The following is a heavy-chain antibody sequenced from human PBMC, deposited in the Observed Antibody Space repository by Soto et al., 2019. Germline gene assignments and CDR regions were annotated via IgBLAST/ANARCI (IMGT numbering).Heavy chain of an antibody. D-gene: IGHD6-13*01. CDR1: GFTFTSYY. V-gene: IGHV1-8*02. Sequence: GASVKVSCKAAGFTFTSYYMHWVRQAPGQGLEWMGWMNPNTGNSAYAQKFQGRVTVTSDTSINTGHMELNSLRSEDTAVYYCGGVPAAAAGIGIDHWGQGILVTVSS. J-gene: IGHJ4*02. CDR2: MNPNTGNS. CDR3: GGVPAAAAGIGIDH.